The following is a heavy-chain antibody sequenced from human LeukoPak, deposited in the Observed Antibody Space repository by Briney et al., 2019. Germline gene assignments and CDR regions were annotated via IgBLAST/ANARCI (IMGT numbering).Heavy chain of an antibody. CDR1: VESSSVYY. Sequence: SETLSLTCALYVESSSVYYWSWIRPTPEKGLEWIGELNHSGCTNYNTSLKSRVTISVDTSRNQFSQKLNSETAAETAVYYCVRLSFRGSGSDDPYGMDVWGKGTTVTVSS. D-gene: IGHD3-10*01. CDR3: VRLSFRGSGSDDPYGMDV. V-gene: IGHV4-34*01. CDR2: LNHSGCT. J-gene: IGHJ6*04.